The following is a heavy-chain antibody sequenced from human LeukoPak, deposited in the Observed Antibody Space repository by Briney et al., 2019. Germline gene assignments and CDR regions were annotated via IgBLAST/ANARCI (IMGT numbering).Heavy chain of an antibody. J-gene: IGHJ6*03. CDR2: INHSGST. D-gene: IGHD2-2*01. V-gene: IGHV4-34*01. CDR3: ARDSVVGSSYYYYYMDV. CDR1: GGSFSGYY. Sequence: SETLSLTCAVYGGSFSGYYWSWIRQPPGKGLEWIGEINHSGSTTYNPSLKSRVTMSVDTSKNQFSLKLSSVTAADTAVYYCARDSVVGSSYYYYYMDVWGKGTTVTVSS.